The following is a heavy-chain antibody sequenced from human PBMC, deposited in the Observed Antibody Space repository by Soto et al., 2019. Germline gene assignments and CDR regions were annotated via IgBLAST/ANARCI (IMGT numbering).Heavy chain of an antibody. D-gene: IGHD4-17*01. Sequence: QVQLVQSEAEVRKPGASVKVSCKASGYSFTTHGISWVRRAPGHGLEGMGWISAYNGDTHYVQRFQGRLTMTKDTSTSTAYMELRSLTSDDTAVYYCARDPPFSGILRGTPLMDVWGQGTTVTVSS. CDR1: GYSFTTHG. CDR2: ISAYNGDT. CDR3: ARDPPFSGILRGTPLMDV. J-gene: IGHJ6*02. V-gene: IGHV1-18*04.